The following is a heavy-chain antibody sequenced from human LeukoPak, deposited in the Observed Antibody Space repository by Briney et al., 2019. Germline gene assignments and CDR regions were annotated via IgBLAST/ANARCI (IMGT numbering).Heavy chain of an antibody. CDR3: ARDGELGSPAEAFDI. Sequence: GGSLRLSCAASGFTFRSYWMTWVRQYPGKGLEWVANIKQDGSETYYADSVKGRFTISRDNAKGSLYLQMNSLRAEDTAVYYCARDGELGSPAEAFDIWGQGTMVTVSS. CDR1: GFTFRSYW. CDR2: IKQDGSET. V-gene: IGHV3-7*01. D-gene: IGHD1-26*01. J-gene: IGHJ3*02.